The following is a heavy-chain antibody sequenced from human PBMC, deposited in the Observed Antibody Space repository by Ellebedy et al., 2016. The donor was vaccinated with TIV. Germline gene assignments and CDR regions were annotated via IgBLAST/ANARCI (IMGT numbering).Heavy chain of an antibody. D-gene: IGHD2-15*01. V-gene: IGHV3-23*01. CDR1: GLTFNIYV. J-gene: IGHJ4*02. Sequence: GESLKISCAASGLTFNIYVMNWVRQAPGKGLEWVSTISGSGGRTHYADSVKGRLTISSDNSKNTLYLQVNSLRAEDTAVYYCVADRYCSGGNCYWVDYWGQGTLVTVSS. CDR3: VADRYCSGGNCYWVDY. CDR2: ISGSGGRT.